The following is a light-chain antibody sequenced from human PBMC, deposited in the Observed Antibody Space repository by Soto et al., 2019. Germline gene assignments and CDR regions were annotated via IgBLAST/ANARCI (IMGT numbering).Light chain of an antibody. J-gene: IGLJ1*01. Sequence: QSALTQPASVSGSPGQSITIPCTGTSSDVGGYNFVSWYQQYPGKAPKLMIYDVSDRPSGVSNRFSGSKSANTASLTISGLQAEDEADYYCSSYTSSSTQVFGTGTKVTVL. CDR2: DVS. CDR1: SSDVGGYNF. V-gene: IGLV2-14*01. CDR3: SSYTSSSTQV.